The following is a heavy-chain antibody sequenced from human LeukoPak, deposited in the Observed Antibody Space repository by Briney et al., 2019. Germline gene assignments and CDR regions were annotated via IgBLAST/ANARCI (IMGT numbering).Heavy chain of an antibody. Sequence: ASVKVSCKASGGTFSSYAISWVRQAPGQGLEWMGRIIPILGIANYAQKFQGRVTITADKSTGTAYMELSSLRSEDTAVYYCAREYYYDSSGFSFDYWGQGTLVTVSS. V-gene: IGHV1-69*04. CDR1: GGTFSSYA. CDR3: AREYYYDSSGFSFDY. CDR2: IIPILGIA. D-gene: IGHD3-22*01. J-gene: IGHJ4*02.